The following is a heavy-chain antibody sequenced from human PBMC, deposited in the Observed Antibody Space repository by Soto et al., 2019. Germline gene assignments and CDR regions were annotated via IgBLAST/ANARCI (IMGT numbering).Heavy chain of an antibody. Sequence: QVQLVESGGGGVQPGRSLRLSWAASGFTFSSYAMHWVRQAPGKGLDWVAVISYDGSNTYYAESEKGRFTNSRDNSKNTVYLQMQSLRAEDTAVYYCARAPYYDIVTEPPYYYYGMEVWGQGPTVTVSS. D-gene: IGHD3-9*01. V-gene: IGHV3-30-3*01. CDR2: ISYDGSNT. CDR3: ARAPYYDIVTEPPYYYYGMEV. CDR1: GFTFSSYA. J-gene: IGHJ6*02.